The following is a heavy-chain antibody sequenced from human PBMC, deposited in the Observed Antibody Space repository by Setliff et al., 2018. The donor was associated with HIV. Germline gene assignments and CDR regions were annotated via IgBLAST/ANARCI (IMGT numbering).Heavy chain of an antibody. J-gene: IGHJ2*01. V-gene: IGHV5-51*01. CDR3: ARQGYGDYWYFDL. CDR2: IYPGDSSS. Sequence: PGESLKISCEGSGYSFSRYWIGWVRQMPGKGLEWMGVIYPGDSSSKYSPSFQGQVTISVDTSISTAYLQWNSLKASDTAIYYCARQGYGDYWYFDLWGQGTLVTVSS. D-gene: IGHD4-17*01. CDR1: GYSFSRYW.